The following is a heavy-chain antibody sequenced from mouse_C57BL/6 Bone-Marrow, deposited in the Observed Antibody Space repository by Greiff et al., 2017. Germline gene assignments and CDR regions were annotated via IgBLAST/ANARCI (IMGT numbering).Heavy chain of an antibody. CDR3: TTWDGGFAY. V-gene: IGHV14-4*01. J-gene: IGHJ3*01. CDR2: IDPENGDT. CDR1: GFNIKDDY. D-gene: IGHD2-3*01. Sequence: DVKLQESGAELVRPGASVKLSCTASGFNIKDDYMHWVKQRPEQGLEGIGWIDPENGDTEYASKFQGKATITADTSSNTAYLQLSSLTSEDTAVYYCTTWDGGFAYWGQGTLVTVSA.